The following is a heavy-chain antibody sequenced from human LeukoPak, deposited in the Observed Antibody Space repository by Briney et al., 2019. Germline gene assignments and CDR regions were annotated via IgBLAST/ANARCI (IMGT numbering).Heavy chain of an antibody. CDR1: EFTISRYW. J-gene: IGHJ6*02. V-gene: IGHV3-7*05. Sequence: GGSLRLSCAASEFTISRYWMSWVRQAPGKGLEWVANIKQDGSEMYYVDSVKGRFTISRDNSKNTLYLQMNSLRAEDTAVYYCAKVAGQASYYYYGMDIWGQGTTVTVSS. CDR3: AKVAGQASYYYYGMDI. D-gene: IGHD6-25*01. CDR2: IKQDGSEM.